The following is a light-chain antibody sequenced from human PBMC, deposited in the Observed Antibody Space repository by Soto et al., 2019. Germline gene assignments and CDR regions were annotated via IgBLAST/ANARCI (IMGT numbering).Light chain of an antibody. V-gene: IGLV2-8*01. Sequence: QSALTQPPSASGSPGQSVTISCTGTSSDVGGYNYVSWYQQHPGKAPKLMISEVSKRPSGVPDRVSGSKSGNTASLTVSGLQAEYEADYYCSSFAGNNNLVFGGGTKLTVL. CDR2: EVS. J-gene: IGLJ2*01. CDR1: SSDVGGYNY. CDR3: SSFAGNNNLV.